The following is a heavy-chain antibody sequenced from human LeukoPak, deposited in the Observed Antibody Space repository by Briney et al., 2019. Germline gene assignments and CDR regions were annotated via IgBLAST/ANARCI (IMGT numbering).Heavy chain of an antibody. D-gene: IGHD2-8*01. CDR3: ARDCTNGVCVKQFDY. V-gene: IGHV3-48*03. CDR1: GFTFSSYE. Sequence: GGSLRLSCAASGFTFSSYEMNWVRQAPGKGLEWLSYISSSGSTIYYADSVRGRFTISRDNAKNSLYLQMNSLRAEDTAVYYCARDCTNGVCVKQFDYWGQGTLVTVSS. J-gene: IGHJ4*02. CDR2: ISSSGSTI.